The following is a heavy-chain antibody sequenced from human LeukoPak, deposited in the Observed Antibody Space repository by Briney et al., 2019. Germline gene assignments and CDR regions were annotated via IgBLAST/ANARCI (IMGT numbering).Heavy chain of an antibody. D-gene: IGHD2-15*01. Sequence: SETLSLTCTVSGGSISSYYWSWIRQPPGKGLEWIGYIYYSGSTYYNPSLKSRVTISVDTSKNQFSLKLSSVTAADTAVYYCARDGVDSYWGQGTLVTVSS. CDR3: ARDGVDSY. J-gene: IGHJ4*02. V-gene: IGHV4-59*12. CDR1: GGSISSYY. CDR2: IYYSGST.